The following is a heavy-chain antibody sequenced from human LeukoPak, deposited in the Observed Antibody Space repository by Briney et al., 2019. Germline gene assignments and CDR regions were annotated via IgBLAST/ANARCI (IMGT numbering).Heavy chain of an antibody. Sequence: GESLRLSCAASGFTFSSYSMNWVRQAPGKGLEWVSSISSSSSYISYADSVEGRFTISRDNSKNTLYLQMSSLRAEDTALYYCAKPSFGLYGGYDYWGQGTLVTVSS. CDR2: ISSSSSYI. V-gene: IGHV3-21*04. D-gene: IGHD4-17*01. J-gene: IGHJ4*02. CDR1: GFTFSSYS. CDR3: AKPSFGLYGGYDY.